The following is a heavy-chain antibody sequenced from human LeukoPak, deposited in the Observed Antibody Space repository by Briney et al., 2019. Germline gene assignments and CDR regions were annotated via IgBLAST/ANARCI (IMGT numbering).Heavy chain of an antibody. D-gene: IGHD6-13*01. CDR3: ARGWKYSSSWYLLDY. CDR1: GFTFSSYA. CDR2: ISGSGGST. V-gene: IGHV3-23*01. Sequence: PGGSLRLSCAASGFTFSSYAMSWVRQAPGKGLEWVSAISGSGGSTYYADSVKGRFTISRDNSKNTLYLQMNSLRAEDTAVYYCARGWKYSSSWYLLDYWGQGTLVTVSS. J-gene: IGHJ4*02.